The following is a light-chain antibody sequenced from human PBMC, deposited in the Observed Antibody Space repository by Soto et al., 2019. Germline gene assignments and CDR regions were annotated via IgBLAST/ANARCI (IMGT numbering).Light chain of an antibody. CDR1: RSDVGGYNY. CDR2: EVF. CDR3: SSYAGSDIYV. V-gene: IGLV2-8*01. J-gene: IGLJ1*01. Sequence: HSALTQPPSASGSPGQSVTISCTGTRSDVGGYNYVSWYQQHPGKAPKLIIYEVFKRPSGVPDRFSGYKSGNTASLTVSGLQADDEADYYCSSYAGSDIYVFGTGTKLTVL.